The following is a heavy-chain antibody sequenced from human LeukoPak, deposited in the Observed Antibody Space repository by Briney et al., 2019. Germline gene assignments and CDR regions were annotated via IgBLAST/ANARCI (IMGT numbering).Heavy chain of an antibody. CDR2: IIPIFGTA. CDR3: ARQTQGRSAFDI. Sequence: SVKVSCKASGGTFSSYAISWVRQAPGQGLEWTGGIIPIFGTANYAQKFQGRVTITADESTSTAYMELSSLRSEDTAVYYCARQTQGRSAFDIWGQGTMVTVSS. V-gene: IGHV1-69*13. J-gene: IGHJ3*02. CDR1: GGTFSSYA.